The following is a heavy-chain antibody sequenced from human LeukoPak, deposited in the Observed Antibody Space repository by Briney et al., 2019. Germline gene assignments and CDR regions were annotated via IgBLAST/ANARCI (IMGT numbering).Heavy chain of an antibody. Sequence: ASAKVSCKASGYTFTSYGISWVRQAPGQGLEWMGWISAYNGNTNYAQKLQGRVTMTTDTSTSTAYMELRSLRSDDTAVYYCARVSSFYYDSSGYYFDYWGQGTLVTVSS. CDR2: ISAYNGNT. CDR3: ARVSSFYYDSSGYYFDY. CDR1: GYTFTSYG. D-gene: IGHD3-22*01. J-gene: IGHJ4*02. V-gene: IGHV1-18*01.